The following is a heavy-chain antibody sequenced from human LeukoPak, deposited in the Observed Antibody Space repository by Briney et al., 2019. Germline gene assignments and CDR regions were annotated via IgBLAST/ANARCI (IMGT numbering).Heavy chain of an antibody. CDR1: GFTFDDYA. Sequence: PGGSLRLSCAASGFTFDDYAMHWVRQAPGKGLEWVSGISWNSGSIGYADSVKGRFTISRDNAKNSLYLQMNSLRAEDTALYYCTSRVVVPAAISDYWGQGTLVTVSS. D-gene: IGHD2-2*01. CDR2: ISWNSGSI. V-gene: IGHV3-9*01. J-gene: IGHJ4*02. CDR3: TSRVVVPAAISDY.